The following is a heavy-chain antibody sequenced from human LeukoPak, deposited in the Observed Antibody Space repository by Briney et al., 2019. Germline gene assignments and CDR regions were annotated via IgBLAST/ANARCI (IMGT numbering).Heavy chain of an antibody. D-gene: IGHD3-3*01. CDR3: AKDVKRQYYDFWSGYGETYYYYGMDV. CDR1: GFTFSSYA. CDR2: ISGSGGST. J-gene: IGHJ6*02. V-gene: IGHV3-23*01. Sequence: PGGSLRLSCAASGFTFSSYAMSWVRQAPGKGLEWVSAISGSGGSTYYADSVKGRFTISRDNSKNTLYLQMNSLRAEDTAVYYCAKDVKRQYYDFWSGYGETYYYYGMDVWGQGTTVTVSS.